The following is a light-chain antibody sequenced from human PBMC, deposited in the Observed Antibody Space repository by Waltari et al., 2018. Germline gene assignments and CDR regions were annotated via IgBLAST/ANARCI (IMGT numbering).Light chain of an antibody. CDR2: KAS. V-gene: IGKV1-5*03. CDR3: QQYQSYWM. Sequence: IPMTQSPSTLSASVGDRVIITCRASQTVYDYLAWYQQKPGKAPQLLISKASTLEGGVPSRFSGSGYGTEFTLTISSLQPDDLATYYCQQYQSYWMFGQGTKVEIK. CDR1: QTVYDY. J-gene: IGKJ1*01.